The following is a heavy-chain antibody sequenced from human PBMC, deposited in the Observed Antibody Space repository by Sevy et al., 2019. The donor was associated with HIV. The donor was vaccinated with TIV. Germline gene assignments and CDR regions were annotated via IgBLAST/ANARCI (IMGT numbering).Heavy chain of an antibody. D-gene: IGHD1-26*01. CDR3: ARDRGVGTSSYGMDV. CDR2: ISSGSSYI. V-gene: IGHV3-21*01. J-gene: IGHJ6*02. CDR1: GFTFSSYSLSSYS. Sequence: GGSLRLSCAASGFTFSSYSLSSYSMNWVRQAPGKGLEWVSSISSGSSYIFYADSVKGRFTISRDNAKNSLYLQMNSLRAEGTAVYYSARDRGVGTSSYGMDVWGQGTTVTVSS.